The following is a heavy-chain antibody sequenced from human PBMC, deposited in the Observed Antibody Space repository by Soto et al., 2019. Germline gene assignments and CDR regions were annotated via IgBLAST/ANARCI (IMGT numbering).Heavy chain of an antibody. CDR2: IYYSGST. CDR3: ARESSWSGWFPL. CDR1: GGSVSSGSYY. V-gene: IGHV4-61*01. D-gene: IGHD6-19*01. J-gene: IGHJ4*02. Sequence: QVQLQESGPGLLKPSETLSLTCTVSGGSVSSGSYYWSWSRQPPGKGLEWIGYIYYSGSTDYNPSLKSRVTISVDTSKNQFSLKLSSVTTADTAVYYCARESSWSGWFPLWGQGTLVTVSS.